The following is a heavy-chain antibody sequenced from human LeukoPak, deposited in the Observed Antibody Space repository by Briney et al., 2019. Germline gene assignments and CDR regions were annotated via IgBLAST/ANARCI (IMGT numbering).Heavy chain of an antibody. J-gene: IGHJ5*02. CDR1: GGSISTYY. Sequence: PSETLSLTCTVSGGSISTYYWSWIRQPAGKGLEWIGRVYPSGRTSYNPSLENRVTMSVDTSKKQFSLKLRFVTAADTAVYYCASGGRISAANWFDPWGQGTLVTVSS. CDR3: ASGGRISAANWFDP. V-gene: IGHV4-4*07. D-gene: IGHD6-13*01. CDR2: VYPSGRT.